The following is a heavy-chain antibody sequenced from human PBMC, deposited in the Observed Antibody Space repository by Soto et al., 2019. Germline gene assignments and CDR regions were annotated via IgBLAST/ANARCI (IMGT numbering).Heavy chain of an antibody. Sequence: EVQLVESGGGLVQPGRSLRLSCAASGFTFDDYAMHWVRQAPGKGLEWVSGISWNSGSIGYADSVKGRFTISRDNAKNSLYLQMNSLRAEDTALYYCAKDIRQYYYGSGLRNWGQRTLVTVSS. D-gene: IGHD3-10*01. CDR3: AKDIRQYYYGSGLRN. V-gene: IGHV3-9*01. CDR2: ISWNSGSI. CDR1: GFTFDDYA. J-gene: IGHJ4*02.